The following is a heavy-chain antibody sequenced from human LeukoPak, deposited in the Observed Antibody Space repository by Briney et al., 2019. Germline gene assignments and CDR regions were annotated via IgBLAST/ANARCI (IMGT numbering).Heavy chain of an antibody. CDR2: IKQDGSEK. V-gene: IGHV3-7*01. CDR3: ARTAYGWLQANFDY. D-gene: IGHD5-24*01. CDR1: GFTFSSYW. Sequence: PGGSLRLSCAASGFTFSSYWMSWVRQAPGKGLEWVANIKQDGSEKYYVDSVKGRFTISRDNAKNSLYLQMNSLRAEDTAVYYCARTAYGWLQANFDYWGQGTLVTVSS. J-gene: IGHJ4*02.